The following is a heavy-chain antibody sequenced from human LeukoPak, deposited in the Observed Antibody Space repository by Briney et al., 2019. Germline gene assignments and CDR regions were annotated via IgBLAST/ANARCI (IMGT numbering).Heavy chain of an antibody. J-gene: IGHJ5*02. Sequence: GRPLRLSCAASGFTFSSYAMHWVRQAPGKGLEWVAVISYDGSNKYYADSVKGRFTISRDNSKNTLYLQMNSLRAEDTAVYYCARDDPLAVAGNWFDPWGQGTLVTVSS. CDR3: ARDDPLAVAGNWFDP. V-gene: IGHV3-30*04. CDR1: GFTFSSYA. D-gene: IGHD6-19*01. CDR2: ISYDGSNK.